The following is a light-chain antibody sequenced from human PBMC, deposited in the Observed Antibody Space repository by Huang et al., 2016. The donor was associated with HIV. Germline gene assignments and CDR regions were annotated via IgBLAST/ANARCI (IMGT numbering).Light chain of an antibody. CDR2: AAS. CDR3: QQYHGSWT. V-gene: IGKV1-NL1*01. CDR1: QGIRNS. J-gene: IGKJ1*01. Sequence: DIQMTQSPLSLSASVGDRVTITCRASQGIRNSLAWYQQKPGKAPKLLVYAASRLESGVPSWFSGSGSGTNFTLTISSLQPEDFATYYCQQYHGSWTFGQGTKVEIK.